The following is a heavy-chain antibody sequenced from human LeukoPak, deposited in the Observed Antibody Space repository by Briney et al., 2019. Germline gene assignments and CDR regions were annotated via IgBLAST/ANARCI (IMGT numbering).Heavy chain of an antibody. J-gene: IGHJ4*02. CDR2: ISAYNGDT. Sequence: GASVKVSCKASGYTFTSYGISWVRQAPGQGLEWMGWISAYNGDTNYAQNLQGRVTMTTDTSTSTAYMELRSLRSDDTAVYYCARAGRVGWFGDFDYWGQGTLVTVPS. V-gene: IGHV1-18*01. CDR3: ARAGRVGWFGDFDY. D-gene: IGHD3-10*01. CDR1: GYTFTSYG.